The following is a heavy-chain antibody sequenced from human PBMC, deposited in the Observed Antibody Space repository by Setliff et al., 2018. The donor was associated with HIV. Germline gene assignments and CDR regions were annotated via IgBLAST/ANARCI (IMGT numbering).Heavy chain of an antibody. J-gene: IGHJ5*02. D-gene: IGHD2-21*01. Sequence: ASVKVSCKASGYTFTSYVIHWVRQAPGHGLEWVGWMSPKSGYTDYAQKFQGRVTMTRNTSINTVYMELSSLKSEDTAVYYCARDKSDIVGEVWLDPWGQGTLVTVSS. CDR2: MSPKSGYT. CDR3: ARDKSDIVGEVWLDP. V-gene: IGHV1-8*01. CDR1: GYTFTSYV.